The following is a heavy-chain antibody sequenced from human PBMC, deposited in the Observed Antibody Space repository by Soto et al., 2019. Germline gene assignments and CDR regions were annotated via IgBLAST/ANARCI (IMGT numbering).Heavy chain of an antibody. D-gene: IGHD4-4*01. J-gene: IGHJ6*03. Sequence: GGSLRLSCAASGFTFSSYSMNWVRQAPGKGLEWVSSISSSSSYIYYADSVKGRFTISRDNAKNSLYLQMNSLRAEDTAVYYCARDSPGEAVTTVQGRRDLGYYMDVWGKGTTVTVSS. CDR1: GFTFSSYS. CDR2: ISSSSSYI. V-gene: IGHV3-21*01. CDR3: ARDSPGEAVTTVQGRRDLGYYMDV.